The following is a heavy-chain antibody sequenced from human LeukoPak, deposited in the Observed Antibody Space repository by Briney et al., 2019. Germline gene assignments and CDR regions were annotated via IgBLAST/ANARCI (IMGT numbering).Heavy chain of an antibody. CDR3: AKDHYWSIDY. D-gene: IGHD3-3*01. CDR2: IKGDGIST. Sequence: GGSLRLSCAASGFDFSSNWMHWVRHAPGQGLVWVSRIKGDGISTNYADSVKGRFTISRDIAKNTLYLQMNSLRAEDTGVYYCAKDHYWSIDYWGRGTLVTDSS. J-gene: IGHJ4*02. CDR1: GFDFSSNW. V-gene: IGHV3-74*01.